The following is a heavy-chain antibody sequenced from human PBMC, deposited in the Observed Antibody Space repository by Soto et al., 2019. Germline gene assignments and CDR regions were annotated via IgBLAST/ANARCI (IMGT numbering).Heavy chain of an antibody. CDR2: INPSGGST. J-gene: IGHJ4*02. CDR3: ARDLSIAASRAVPGGY. CDR1: GYTFTSYY. Sequence: GASVKVSCKASGYTFTSYYMHWVRQAPGQGLEWMGIINPSGGSTSYAQKFQGRVTMTRDTSTSTVYMELSSLRSEDTAVYYCARDLSIAASRAVPGGYWGQGTLVTVSS. V-gene: IGHV1-46*01. D-gene: IGHD6-6*01.